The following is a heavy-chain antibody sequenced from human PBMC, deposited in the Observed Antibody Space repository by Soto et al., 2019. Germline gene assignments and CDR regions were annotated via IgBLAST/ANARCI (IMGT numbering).Heavy chain of an antibody. Sequence: ESGGGVVQPGRSLRLSCAASGFTFSSYGMHWVRQAPGKGLEWVAVISYDGSNKYYADSVKGRFTISRDNSKNTLYLQMNSLRAEDTAVYYCAKELFGWGVAEAFDIWGQGTMVTVSS. CDR1: GFTFSSYG. V-gene: IGHV3-30*18. J-gene: IGHJ3*02. D-gene: IGHD3-10*01. CDR3: AKELFGWGVAEAFDI. CDR2: ISYDGSNK.